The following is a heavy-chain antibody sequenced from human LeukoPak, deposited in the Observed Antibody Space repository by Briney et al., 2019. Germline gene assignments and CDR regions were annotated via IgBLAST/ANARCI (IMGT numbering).Heavy chain of an antibody. CDR1: GYTFTSYY. J-gene: IGHJ5*02. Sequence: ASVKVSCKASGYTFTSYYIHWVRQAPGQGLEWMGIINPSGGSTTYAQKFQGRVTMTGDMSTRTLYMELSSLRSEDTAFYYCARVGDYSPRGWFDPWGQGTLVTVSS. V-gene: IGHV1-46*01. CDR2: INPSGGST. CDR3: ARVGDYSPRGWFDP. D-gene: IGHD4-11*01.